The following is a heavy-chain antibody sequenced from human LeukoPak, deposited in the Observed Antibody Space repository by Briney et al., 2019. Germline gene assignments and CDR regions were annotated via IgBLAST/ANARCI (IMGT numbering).Heavy chain of an antibody. D-gene: IGHD2/OR15-2a*01. CDR2: ISWNGGST. V-gene: IGHV3-43D*03. J-gene: IGHJ4*02. Sequence: PGGSLRLSCAASGFTFDDYAMHWVRQAPGKGLEWVSLISWNGGSTYYADSVKGRFTISRDNSKNSLYLQMNSLRAEDTALYYCAKLASDLRPLGPGLSIDYWGQGTLVTVSS. CDR1: GFTFDDYA. CDR3: AKLASDLRPLGPGLSIDY.